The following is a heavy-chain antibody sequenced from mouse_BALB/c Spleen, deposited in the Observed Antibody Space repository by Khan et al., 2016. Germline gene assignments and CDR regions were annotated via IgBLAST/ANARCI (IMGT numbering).Heavy chain of an antibody. D-gene: IGHD1-1*01. CDR2: IWAGGST. V-gene: IGHV2-9*02. CDR3: ARDSFTTAVAPYYAMDD. Sequence: QVQLKESGPGLVAPSQSLSITCTVSGFSLTSYGVHWVRQPPGKGLEWLGVIWAGGSTNYNSALMSRLSISKDNSKSQVFLKMNSLQTDDTAMYYCARDSFTTAVAPYYAMDDWGEGTSVTVSS. CDR1: GFSLTSYG. J-gene: IGHJ4*01.